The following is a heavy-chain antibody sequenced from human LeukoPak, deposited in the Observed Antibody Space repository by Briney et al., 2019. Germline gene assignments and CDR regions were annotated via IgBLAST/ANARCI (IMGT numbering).Heavy chain of an antibody. J-gene: IGHJ6*02. D-gene: IGHD3-9*01. V-gene: IGHV4-34*01. CDR2: INHSGST. CDR1: GGSLSGFY. Sequence: PSETLSLTCSVYGGSLSGFYWNWIRQPPGKGLEWIGEINHSGSTNYNPSLKSRVTISVDTSKNQFSLKLSSVTAADTAVYYCARLSYYDILTGYSPSYYYYGMDVWGQGTTVTVSS. CDR3: ARLSYYDILTGYSPSYYYYGMDV.